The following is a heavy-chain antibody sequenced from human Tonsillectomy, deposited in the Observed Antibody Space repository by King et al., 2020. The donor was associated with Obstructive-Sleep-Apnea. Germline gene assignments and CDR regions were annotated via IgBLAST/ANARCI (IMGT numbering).Heavy chain of an antibody. CDR1: GYTFNNYG. CDR3: ARAYHWRGIDV. Sequence: QLVQSGAEVKKPGASVQVSCKASGYTFNNYGISWVRRAPGQGLEWMGWISTYNGDTNSAQKFQGRVTMTRDTSTSTAYMELRSLRSDDTAVYYCARAYHWRGIDVWGQGTTVIVSS. D-gene: IGHD1-20*01. J-gene: IGHJ6*02. CDR2: ISTYNGDT. V-gene: IGHV1-18*04.